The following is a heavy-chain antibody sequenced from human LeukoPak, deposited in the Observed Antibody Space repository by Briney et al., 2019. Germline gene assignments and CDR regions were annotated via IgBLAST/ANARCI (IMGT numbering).Heavy chain of an antibody. V-gene: IGHV3-23*01. CDR2: ISGSGGSS. J-gene: IGHJ4*02. CDR1: GFSFSSHA. D-gene: IGHD3-9*01. Sequence: PGGSLRLSCAASGFSFSSHAMSWVRQAPGKGLEWVSSISGSGGSSAYADSVKGRFTTSRDSSKNTLYLQMNSLRAEDTAVHYCAKGGAYDLLTGSDFDHWGQGTLVTVSS. CDR3: AKGGAYDLLTGSDFDH.